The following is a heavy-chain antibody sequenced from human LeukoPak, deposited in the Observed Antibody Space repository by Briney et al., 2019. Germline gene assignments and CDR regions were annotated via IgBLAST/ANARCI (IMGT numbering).Heavy chain of an antibody. Sequence: SGTLPVTCVVCGGSILRGLWWSWVRQPPGKGLGLVGEIYHRGSTSSNPSLKSRITISVDKSNNQFSLNLSSVTAADTAVYYCARTGGYSGSLDYFDYWGQGTLVTVSS. CDR1: GGSILRGLW. D-gene: IGHD2-15*01. J-gene: IGHJ4*02. CDR3: ARTGGYSGSLDYFDY. V-gene: IGHV4-4*02. CDR2: IYHRGST.